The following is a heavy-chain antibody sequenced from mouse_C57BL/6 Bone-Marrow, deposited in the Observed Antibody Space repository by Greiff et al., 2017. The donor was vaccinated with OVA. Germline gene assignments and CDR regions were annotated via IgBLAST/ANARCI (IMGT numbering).Heavy chain of an antibody. CDR1: GYTFTSYG. CDR2: IYPRSGNT. J-gene: IGHJ3*01. V-gene: IGHV1-81*01. CDR3: ARDYDYGGFAY. Sequence: VQLQQSGAELARPGASVKLSCKASGYTFTSYGISWVKQRTGQGLEWIGEIYPRSGNTYYNEKFKGKATLTADKSSSTAYMELRSLTSEDYAVYFCARDYDYGGFAYWGQGTLVTVSA. D-gene: IGHD2-4*01.